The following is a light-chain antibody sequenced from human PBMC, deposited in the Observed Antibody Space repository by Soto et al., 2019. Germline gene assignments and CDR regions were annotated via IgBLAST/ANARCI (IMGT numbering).Light chain of an antibody. V-gene: IGKV3-15*01. CDR3: QQYTNWPPVYT. CDR2: GAS. J-gene: IGKJ2*01. Sequence: EIVMTQSPATLSVSPGERATLSCRASQSVSSNLAWYQHKPGQAPRLLMHGASTRATGIPARFSGSGSGTEFTLTISNLQSEDFAVYYCQQYTNWPPVYTFGQGTKLEIK. CDR1: QSVSSN.